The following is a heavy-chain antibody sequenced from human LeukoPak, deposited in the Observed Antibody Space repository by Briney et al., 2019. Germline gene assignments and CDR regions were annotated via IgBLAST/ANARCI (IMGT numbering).Heavy chain of an antibody. CDR3: AKDQTGIEGDY. J-gene: IGHJ4*02. Sequence: GGSLRLSCAASGFTFSSYGMHWVRQAPGNGLEWVAVISYDGSNKYYADSVKGRFTISRDNSKNTLYLQMNSLRAEDTAVYYCAKDQTGIEGDYWGQGTLVTVSS. V-gene: IGHV3-30*18. CDR2: ISYDGSNK. D-gene: IGHD1-26*01. CDR1: GFTFSSYG.